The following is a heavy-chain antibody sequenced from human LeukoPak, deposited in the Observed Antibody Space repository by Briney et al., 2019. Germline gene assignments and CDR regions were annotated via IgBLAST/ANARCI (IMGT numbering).Heavy chain of an antibody. D-gene: IGHD1-26*01. Sequence: GGSLRLSCAASGFTFSSYAMHWVRQAPGKGLEWVAVISYDGSNKYYADSVKGRFTISRDNSKNTLYLQMNSLRAEDTAVYYCARVKFSAYTGNPGARKSSYDMDVWGKGTTVTVSS. CDR3: ARVKFSAYTGNPGARKSSYDMDV. CDR1: GFTFSSYA. CDR2: ISYDGSNK. V-gene: IGHV3-30*04. J-gene: IGHJ6*03.